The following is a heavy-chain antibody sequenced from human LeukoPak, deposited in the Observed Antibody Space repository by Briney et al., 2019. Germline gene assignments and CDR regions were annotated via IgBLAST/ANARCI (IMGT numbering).Heavy chain of an antibody. CDR3: AKNSLLRGYPYNWFDP. D-gene: IGHD3-22*01. CDR2: IWYDGSNK. CDR1: GFTFSSYG. V-gene: IGHV3-33*06. J-gene: IGHJ5*02. Sequence: PGGSLRLSCAASGFTFSSYGMHWVRQAPGKGLEWVAVIWYDGSNKYYADSVKDRFTISRDNSKNTLYLQMNSLRAEDTAVYYCAKNSLLRGYPYNWFDPWGQGTLVTVSS.